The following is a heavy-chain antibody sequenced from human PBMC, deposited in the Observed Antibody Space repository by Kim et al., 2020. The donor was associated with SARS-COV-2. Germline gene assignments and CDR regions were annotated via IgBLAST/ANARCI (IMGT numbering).Heavy chain of an antibody. Sequence: GGSLRLSCAASGFTFSSYAMSWVRQAPGKGLEWVSGISGSGGSTYYADSVKGRFTISRDNSKNTLYLQMNSLRAEDTAIYYCAKESAYYDILTGYYHHAFDIWGQGTMVTVSS. V-gene: IGHV3-23*01. J-gene: IGHJ3*02. CDR2: ISGSGGST. D-gene: IGHD3-9*01. CDR1: GFTFSSYA. CDR3: AKESAYYDILTGYYHHAFDI.